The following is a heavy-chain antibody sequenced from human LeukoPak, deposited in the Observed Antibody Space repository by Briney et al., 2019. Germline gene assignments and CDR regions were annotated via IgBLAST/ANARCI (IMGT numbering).Heavy chain of an antibody. Sequence: GGSLRLSGAASGFTVSSNYMSWVRQAPGKGLEWVSVIYSGGSTYYADSVKGRFTISRDNSKNTLYLQMNSLRAEDTAVYYCARVGAADFWSGYLDYWGQGTLVTVSS. CDR3: ARVGAADFWSGYLDY. CDR2: IYSGGST. J-gene: IGHJ4*02. V-gene: IGHV3-53*01. D-gene: IGHD3-3*01. CDR1: GFTVSSNY.